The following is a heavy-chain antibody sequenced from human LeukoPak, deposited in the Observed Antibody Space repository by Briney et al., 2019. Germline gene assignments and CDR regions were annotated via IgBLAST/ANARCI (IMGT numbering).Heavy chain of an antibody. CDR1: GYTFTGYY. Sequence: ASVKVSCKASGYTFTGYYMHWVRQAPGQGLEWMGRINPNSGGTDDAQNFQGRVTMTRDTSTSTVYMELSSLRSEDTAVYYCARDKAAARITNWFDPWGQGTLVTVSS. CDR3: ARDKAAARITNWFDP. J-gene: IGHJ5*02. V-gene: IGHV1-2*06. D-gene: IGHD6-13*01. CDR2: INPNSGGT.